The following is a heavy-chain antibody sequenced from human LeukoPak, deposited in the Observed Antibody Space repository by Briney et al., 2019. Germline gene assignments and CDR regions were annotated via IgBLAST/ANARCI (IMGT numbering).Heavy chain of an antibody. CDR2: ISGTGGII. CDR3: ARRIDYYYYYYGMDV. V-gene: IGHV3-23*01. D-gene: IGHD4-11*01. J-gene: IGHJ6*02. Sequence: GGSLRLSCAASGFTFSSYATSWVRQAPGKGLEWVSSISGTGGIIHYADSMKGRFTISRDKSKNTLYLQMNSLRAEDTAVYYCARRIDYYYYYYGMDVWGQGTTVAVSS. CDR1: GFTFSSYA.